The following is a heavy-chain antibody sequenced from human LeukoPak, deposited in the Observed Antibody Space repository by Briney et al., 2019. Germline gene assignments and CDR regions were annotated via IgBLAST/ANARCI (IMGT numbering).Heavy chain of an antibody. CDR3: ARHHKRVSGVVSGTVDY. V-gene: IGHV4-39*01. CDR1: GDSINSGTYY. D-gene: IGHD3-3*01. CDR2: IYYSGST. Sequence: SETRSLTCTVSGDSINSGTYYWGWIRQPPGRGLEWIGRIYYSGSTYYNPSLKSRVTISVDTSKNQFSLRLTSVTDADTAIYYCARHHKRVSGVVSGTVDYWGQGTLVTVSS. J-gene: IGHJ4*02.